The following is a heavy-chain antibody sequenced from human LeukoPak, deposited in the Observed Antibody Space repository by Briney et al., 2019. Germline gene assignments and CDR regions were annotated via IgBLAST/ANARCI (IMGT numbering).Heavy chain of an antibody. V-gene: IGHV4-38-2*02. CDR1: GYSISSGYY. Sequence: KASETLSLTCTVSGYSISSGYYWGWIRQPPGKGLEWIGSIYHSGSTYYSPSLKSRVTISIDTSKNQLSLTLSSVTAADTAMYYCARRARPDTRNYDSSSWYYMDVWGKGTTVTISS. CDR2: IYHSGST. J-gene: IGHJ6*03. CDR3: ARRARPDTRNYDSSSWYYMDV. D-gene: IGHD6-13*01.